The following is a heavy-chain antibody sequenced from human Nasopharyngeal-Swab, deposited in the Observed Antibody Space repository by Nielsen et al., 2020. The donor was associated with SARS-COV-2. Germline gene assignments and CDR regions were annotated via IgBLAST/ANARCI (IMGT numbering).Heavy chain of an antibody. D-gene: IGHD6-19*01. Sequence: ASVKVSCKASGYTFTSYYMHWVRQAPGQGLEWMGIINPSGGSTSYAQKFQGRVTMTRDTSTSTVYMELSSLRSEDTAVYYCAREGGEEQGYSSGWHVIFTSNYYYYGMDVWGQGTTVTVSS. V-gene: IGHV1-46*01. J-gene: IGHJ6*02. CDR2: INPSGGST. CDR3: AREGGEEQGYSSGWHVIFTSNYYYYGMDV. CDR1: GYTFTSYY.